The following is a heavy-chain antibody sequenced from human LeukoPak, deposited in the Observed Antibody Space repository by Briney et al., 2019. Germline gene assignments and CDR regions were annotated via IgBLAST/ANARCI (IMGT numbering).Heavy chain of an antibody. CDR3: AKSVVNSGTYIPFDS. V-gene: IGHV3-23*01. D-gene: IGHD1-26*01. Sequence: PGGSLRLSCAASGFTFSNYAMRWVRQAPGKGLEWVSGISGSGDSTYYADSVKGRFTISRDKSKNTLYLQMNSLRVEDTAIYYCAKSVVNSGTYIPFDSWGQGTLVTVSS. J-gene: IGHJ4*02. CDR2: ISGSGDST. CDR1: GFTFSNYA.